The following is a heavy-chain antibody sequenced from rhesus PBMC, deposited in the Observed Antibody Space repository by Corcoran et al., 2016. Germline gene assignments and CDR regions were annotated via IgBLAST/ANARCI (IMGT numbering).Heavy chain of an antibody. J-gene: IGHJ6*01. CDR1: GGSIIINY. CDR3: ASAYGLDS. Sequence: QVQLQESGPGLVKPSETLSLTCVVSGGSIIINYWNWIRQPPGKGLEWIGRIDCGSEMTSYNPALTSRVTISTDTSKNQFSLKLSSVTAADTAMYYCASAYGLDSWGQGVVVTVSS. V-gene: IGHV4-147*01. CDR2: IDCGSEMT.